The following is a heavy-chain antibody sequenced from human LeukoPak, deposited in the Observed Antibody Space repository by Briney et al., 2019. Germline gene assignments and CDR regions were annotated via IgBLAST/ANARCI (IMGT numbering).Heavy chain of an antibody. CDR2: INPSGGST. CDR3: ARGGLAVATTQNNGFDV. CDR1: GYTFTGYY. D-gene: IGHD5-12*01. J-gene: IGHJ3*01. Sequence: ASVKVSCKASGYTFTGYYMHWVRQVPGQGLEWMGIINPSGGSTSYAQKFQGRVTMTRDISTSTVHMELSSLRFEDTAEYFCARGGLAVATTQNNGFDVWGQGTVVTVSS. V-gene: IGHV1-46*01.